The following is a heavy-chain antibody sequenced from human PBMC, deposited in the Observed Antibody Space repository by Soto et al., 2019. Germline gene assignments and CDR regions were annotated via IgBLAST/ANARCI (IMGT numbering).Heavy chain of an antibody. D-gene: IGHD3-22*01. V-gene: IGHV1-69*13. J-gene: IGHJ4*02. Sequence: SVKVSCKASGYTFTSYYMHWVRQAPGQGLEWMGGIIPIFGTADYAQKFQGRVTITADESTSTAYMELSSLRSEDTAVYYCASHYDSSGYYYRGLDYWGQGTLVTVSS. CDR1: GYTFTSYY. CDR2: IIPIFGTA. CDR3: ASHYDSSGYYYRGLDY.